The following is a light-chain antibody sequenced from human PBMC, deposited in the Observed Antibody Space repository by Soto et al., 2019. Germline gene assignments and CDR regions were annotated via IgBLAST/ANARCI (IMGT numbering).Light chain of an antibody. V-gene: IGKV3-20*01. J-gene: IGKJ1*01. CDR2: GAS. CDR3: QQYETFSGT. Sequence: EIVLTHSPGTLSLSPGESATLSCRASQSVSSSYLAWYQQKPGQAPRLLIYGASSRATGIPDRFSGSGSGTDFTLTIASLQPDDFATYYCQQYETFSGTFGPGTKVDI. CDR1: QSVSSSY.